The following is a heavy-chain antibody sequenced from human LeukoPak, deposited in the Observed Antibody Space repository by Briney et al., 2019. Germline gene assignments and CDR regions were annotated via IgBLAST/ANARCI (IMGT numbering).Heavy chain of an antibody. CDR3: ATAPILRGEGGEHYKYGMDV. V-gene: IGHV4-4*02. Sequence: SGTLSLTCAVSVGSINSGNWWSWVRQSPGKGLEWIGEIYHNGTSNYNPSLKSRVTISADTFKNHFSLKMTSVTAADTAVYYCATAPILRGEGGEHYKYGMDVWGQGTTVIVSS. J-gene: IGHJ6*02. CDR2: IYHNGTS. CDR1: VGSINSGNW. D-gene: IGHD2-2*02.